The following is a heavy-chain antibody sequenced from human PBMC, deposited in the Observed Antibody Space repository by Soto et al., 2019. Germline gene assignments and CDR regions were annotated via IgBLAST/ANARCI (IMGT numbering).Heavy chain of an antibody. J-gene: IGHJ4*02. CDR3: ARGWGRWPHEKPGDY. V-gene: IGHV1-8*01. CDR1: EYTFVNHD. CDR2: MNPNSGNS. D-gene: IGHD3-16*01. Sequence: QVQLVQSGAELKEPGASVKVSCTASEYTFVNHDINWVRQAPGRGLEWMGWMNPNSGNSGFAQKXQXXXTXTRDTSRDTAYMELRNLRSEDTAVYYCARGWGRWPHEKPGDYWGQGTLVTVS.